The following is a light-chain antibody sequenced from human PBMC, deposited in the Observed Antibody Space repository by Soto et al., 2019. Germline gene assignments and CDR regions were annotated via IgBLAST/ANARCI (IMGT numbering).Light chain of an antibody. CDR1: QSVSSN. CDR2: GAS. V-gene: IGKV3-15*01. Sequence: PGERAPLSCRASQSVSSNLAWYQQKPGQAPRLLIYGASTRATGLPARFSGSGSGTDFTLTISSLQSEDFAVYYCQQYNTWPPITFGQGTKVDI. CDR3: QQYNTWPPIT. J-gene: IGKJ1*01.